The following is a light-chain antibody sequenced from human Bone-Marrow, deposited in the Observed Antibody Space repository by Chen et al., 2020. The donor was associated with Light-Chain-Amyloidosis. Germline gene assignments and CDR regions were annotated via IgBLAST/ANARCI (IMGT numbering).Light chain of an antibody. J-gene: IGLJ1*01. CDR2: EVT. CDR1: SSDVGGDNH. V-gene: IGLV2-14*01. Sequence: QSALTQPASVSGSPGQSITISCTGTSSDVGGDNHVSWYQQHPDKAPKRMIYEVTNRPSWVPDLFSGSKSDNTASLTISGLQTEDEADYFCSSYTITNTLVFGSGTRVTVL. CDR3: SSYTITNTLV.